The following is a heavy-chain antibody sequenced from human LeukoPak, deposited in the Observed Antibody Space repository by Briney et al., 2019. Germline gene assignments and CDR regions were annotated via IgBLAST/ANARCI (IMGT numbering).Heavy chain of an antibody. CDR2: ISGSGGST. J-gene: IGHJ3*02. D-gene: IGHD5-18*01. V-gene: IGHV3-23*01. Sequence: GGSLRLSCAASGFTFSSYAMSWVRQAPGKGLEWVSAISGSGGSTYYADSVKGRFTISRDNSKNTLYLQMNSLRAEDTAVYYCAKVRGYSYGYLDHDAFDIWGQGTMVTVSS. CDR3: AKVRGYSYGYLDHDAFDI. CDR1: GFTFSSYA.